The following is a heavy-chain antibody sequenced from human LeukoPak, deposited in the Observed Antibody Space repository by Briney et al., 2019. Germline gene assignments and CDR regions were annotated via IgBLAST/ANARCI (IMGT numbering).Heavy chain of an antibody. CDR3: ARVSGSDLFFDY. CDR1: GGSISSYY. V-gene: IGHV4-59*08. J-gene: IGHJ4*02. CDR2: IYYSGST. Sequence: PSETLSLTCTVSGGSISSYYWSWIRQPPGKGLEWIGYIYYSGSTNYNPSLKSRLIISINTSKNQFSLRLSSVTAADTAVYYCARVSGSDLFFDYWGQGTLVTVSS. D-gene: IGHD2-21*01.